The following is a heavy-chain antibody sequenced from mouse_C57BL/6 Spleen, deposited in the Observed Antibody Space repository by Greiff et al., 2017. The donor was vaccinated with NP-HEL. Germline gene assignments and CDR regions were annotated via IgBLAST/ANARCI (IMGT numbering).Heavy chain of an antibody. J-gene: IGHJ2*01. CDR2: IDPSDRET. V-gene: IGHV1-52*01. CDR3: ARFPIDSSGY. D-gene: IGHD3-2*02. Sequence: VQLQQPGAELVRPGSSVKLSCKASGYTFTSYWMHWVKQRPIQGLEWIGNIDPSDRETHYNQKFKGKATLTVDKSSSTAYMQLSSLTSEDSAVYYCARFPIDSSGYWGQGTTLSVSS. CDR1: GYTFTSYW.